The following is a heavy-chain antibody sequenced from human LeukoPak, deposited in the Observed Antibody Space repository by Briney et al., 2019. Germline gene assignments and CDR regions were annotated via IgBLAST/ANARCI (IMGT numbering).Heavy chain of an antibody. CDR2: INPNSGGT. D-gene: IGHD2-15*01. J-gene: IGHJ4*02. V-gene: IGHV1-2*02. Sequence: ASVKVSCKASGYTSSGYYMNWVRQAPGQGIEWMGWINPNSGGTNYAQKSQGRVTMTRDTSISTAHMELNRLRSDDTAVYYCGRGWYYFDYWGQGTLVTV. CDR1: GYTSSGYY. CDR3: GRGWYYFDY.